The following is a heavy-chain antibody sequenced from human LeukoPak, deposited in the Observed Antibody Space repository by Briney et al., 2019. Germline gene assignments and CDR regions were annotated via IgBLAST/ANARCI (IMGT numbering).Heavy chain of an antibody. D-gene: IGHD3-22*01. J-gene: IGHJ4*02. CDR1: GGSISSSSYY. V-gene: IGHV4-39*07. Sequence: SETLSLTCTVSGGSISSSSYYWGWSRQPPGKGLVWIGSIYHSGSTYYNPSLKSRVTISVDTSKNQFSLKLSSVTAADTAVYYCARVRYYDSSGYYGVFVYWGQGTLVTVSS. CDR3: ARVRYYDSSGYYGVFVY. CDR2: IYHSGST.